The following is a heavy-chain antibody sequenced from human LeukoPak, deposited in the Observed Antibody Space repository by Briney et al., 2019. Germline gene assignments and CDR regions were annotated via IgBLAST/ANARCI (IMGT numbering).Heavy chain of an antibody. J-gene: IGHJ3*02. D-gene: IGHD2-2*02. CDR1: GYTFTGYY. V-gene: IGHV1-2*02. CDR2: INPNSGGT. CDR3: ARVGWRYCSSTSCYRNDAFDI. Sequence: ASVKVSCKASGYTFTGYYMHWVRQAPGQGLEWMGWINPNSGGTNYAQKFQGRVTMTRDTPISTAYMELSRLRSDDTAVYYCARVGWRYCSSTSCYRNDAFDIWGQGTMVTVSS.